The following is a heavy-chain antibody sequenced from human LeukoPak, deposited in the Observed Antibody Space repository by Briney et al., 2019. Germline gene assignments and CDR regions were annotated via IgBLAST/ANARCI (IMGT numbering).Heavy chain of an antibody. D-gene: IGHD1/OR15-1a*01. CDR2: ISCNIGSI. V-gene: IGHV3-9*01. Sequence: VRSLRLSCAASGFTFDDYAMHCVRQAPGKGLEWVSGISCNIGSISYADSLKGQFTISRDNAKNSLYLQINSLRAEDTACYYCSKGGGRTDDAFDIWGQGTMVTVSS. CDR3: SKGGGRTDDAFDI. CDR1: GFTFDDYA. J-gene: IGHJ3*02.